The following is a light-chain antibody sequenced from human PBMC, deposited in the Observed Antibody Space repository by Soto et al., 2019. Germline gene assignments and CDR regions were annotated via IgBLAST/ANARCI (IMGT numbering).Light chain of an antibody. CDR2: GAS. CDR1: QSVSNNY. Sequence: IVLTQSPVTLSMFTGERETISCRASQSVSNNYLAWYQQKPGQAPRLLIYGASNRATGIPDRFSGSGSGTDFTLTISRLEPEDFAVYYCQQYGSSGTFGQGTKVDI. CDR3: QQYGSSGT. J-gene: IGKJ1*01. V-gene: IGKV3-20*01.